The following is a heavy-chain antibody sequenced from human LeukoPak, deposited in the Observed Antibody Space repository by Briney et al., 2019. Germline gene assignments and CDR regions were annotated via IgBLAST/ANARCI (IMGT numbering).Heavy chain of an antibody. CDR3: ARHVRSSSITSNFDS. D-gene: IGHD6-13*01. J-gene: IGHJ4*02. V-gene: IGHV4-39*01. Sequence: PSETLSLTCSVCGGSIRSSSYYWGWIRQPPGKGLEWIGSMYYSGNTYHNTSLKSRVTIYVDTSKNQFSLKLSSVNAADTAIYCGARHVRSSSITSNFDSWGQGTLVTVSS. CDR1: GGSIRSSSYY. CDR2: MYYSGNT.